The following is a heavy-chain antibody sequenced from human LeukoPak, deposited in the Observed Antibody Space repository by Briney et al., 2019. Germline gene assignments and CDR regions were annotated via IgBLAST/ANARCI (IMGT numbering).Heavy chain of an antibody. D-gene: IGHD2-21*02. CDR3: AKDVLRLNYGYFDL. CDR1: GFTLSNSA. V-gene: IGHV3-23*01. J-gene: IGHJ2*01. CDR2: ISYSSGSI. Sequence: GGPLRLSCAASGFTLSNSAMSWVRQAPGKGPEWVAGISYSSGSIYYSDSVKGRFTISRDNSKNTLYLQMNSLRADDTAVYYCAKDVLRLNYGYFDLWGRGTLVSVSS.